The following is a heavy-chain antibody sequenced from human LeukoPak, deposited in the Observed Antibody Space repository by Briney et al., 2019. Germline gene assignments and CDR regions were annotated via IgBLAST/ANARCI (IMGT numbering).Heavy chain of an antibody. J-gene: IGHJ6*02. V-gene: IGHV4-61*01. CDR1: GGSISSSSYY. Sequence: TLSLTCTVSGGSISSSSYYWSWIRQPPGTGLEWIGYIYYSGGTNYNPSLKSRVTISVDTSKDQFSLKLSSVTAADTAVYYCARDPGGRTVAGTNYYYGMDVWGQGTTVTVSS. CDR3: ARDPGGRTVAGTNYYYGMDV. CDR2: IYYSGGT. D-gene: IGHD6-19*01.